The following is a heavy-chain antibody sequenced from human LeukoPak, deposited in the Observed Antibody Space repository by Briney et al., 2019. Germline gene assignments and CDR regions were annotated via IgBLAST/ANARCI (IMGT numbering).Heavy chain of an antibody. CDR1: RFTFSSHW. CDR2: IVSDGSGA. V-gene: IGHV3-74*01. Sequence: GGSLRLSCAASRFTFSSHWMHWVRQAPGKGLVWISRIVSDGSGATYVDSVKGRFTTSRDNSKNTLYLQMNSLRAEDTAVYYCAKSTIFGVAPVDYWGQGTLVTVSS. CDR3: AKSTIFGVAPVDY. D-gene: IGHD3-3*01. J-gene: IGHJ4*02.